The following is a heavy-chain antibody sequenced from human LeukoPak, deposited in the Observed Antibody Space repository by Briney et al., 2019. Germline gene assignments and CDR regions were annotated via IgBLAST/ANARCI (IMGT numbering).Heavy chain of an antibody. D-gene: IGHD4-23*01. J-gene: IGHJ4*02. Sequence: EASVTVSCKASGYTFTGYYMHWVRQAPGQGLEWMGWISAYNGNTNYAQKLQGRVTMTTDTSTSTAYMELRSLRSDDTAVYYCARAIYGGNSGGHYWGQGTLVTVSS. CDR2: ISAYNGNT. CDR1: GYTFTGYY. CDR3: ARAIYGGNSGGHY. V-gene: IGHV1-18*04.